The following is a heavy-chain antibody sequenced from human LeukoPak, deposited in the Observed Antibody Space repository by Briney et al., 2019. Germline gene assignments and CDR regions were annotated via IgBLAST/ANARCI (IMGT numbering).Heavy chain of an antibody. CDR3: ARDRWDYFDY. J-gene: IGHJ4*02. Sequence: GGSLRLSCAASGFTFSTYAMHWVRQAPGKGLEWVANIKQDGSEKYYVDSVKGRFTISRDNAKNSLYLQMNSLRAEDTAVYYCARDRWDYFDYWGQGTLVTVSS. CDR2: IKQDGSEK. CDR1: GFTFSTYA. D-gene: IGHD6-13*01. V-gene: IGHV3-7*01.